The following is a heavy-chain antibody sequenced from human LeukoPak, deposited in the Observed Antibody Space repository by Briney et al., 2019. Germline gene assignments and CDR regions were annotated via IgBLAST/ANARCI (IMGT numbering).Heavy chain of an antibody. J-gene: IGHJ4*02. CDR2: IYWNDDK. V-gene: IGHV2-5*01. Sequence: SGPTLLKPTQTLTLTCTFSGFSLSTRGVGVGWIRQPPGKALEWLALIYWNDDKRYSPSLKSRLTITKDTSKNQVVLTMTNMDPVDTATYYCAHLLLWFGESPFDYWGQGTLVTVSS. CDR3: AHLLLWFGESPFDY. D-gene: IGHD3-10*01. CDR1: GFSLSTRGVG.